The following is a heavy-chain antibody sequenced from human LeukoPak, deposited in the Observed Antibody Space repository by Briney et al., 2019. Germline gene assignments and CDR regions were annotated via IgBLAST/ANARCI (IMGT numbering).Heavy chain of an antibody. CDR1: GGTFSSYA. V-gene: IGHV1-69*13. CDR2: IIPIFGTA. J-gene: IGHJ6*02. Sequence: ASVKVSCKASGGTFSSYAISWVRQAPGQGLEWMGGIIPIFGTANHAQKFQGRVTITADESTSTAYMELSSLRSEDTAVYYCARDGAFGVVTRYYYGMDVWGQGTTVTVSS. CDR3: ARDGAFGVVTRYYYGMDV. D-gene: IGHD3-3*01.